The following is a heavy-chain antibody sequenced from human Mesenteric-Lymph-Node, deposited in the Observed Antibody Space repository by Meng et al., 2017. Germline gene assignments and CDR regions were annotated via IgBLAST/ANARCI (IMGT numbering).Heavy chain of an antibody. D-gene: IGHD4-17*01. CDR1: GGSFSGYY. J-gene: IGHJ5*02. CDR3: ARDRKHYGERGWFDP. Sequence: GQLRQWGAGLLWPSETLSLTCAVYGGSFSGYYWSWIRQPPGKGLEWIGEINHSGSTNYNPSLKSRVTISVDTSKNQFSLKLSSVTAADTAVYYCARDRKHYGERGWFDPWGQGTLVTVSS. V-gene: IGHV4-34*01. CDR2: INHSGST.